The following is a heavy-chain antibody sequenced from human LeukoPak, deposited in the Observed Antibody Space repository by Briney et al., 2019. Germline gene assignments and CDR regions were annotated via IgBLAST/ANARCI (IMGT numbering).Heavy chain of an antibody. CDR1: GFSFSGHW. Sequence: GGSLRLSCTASGFSFSGHWMHWARQLPGKGLVWVSRISHDGFISYADSVKGRFTISRDNAKNTLILQMNSLRAEDTAVYYCARDWVYKIDYWGRGTLVTVSS. CDR2: ISHDGFI. CDR3: ARDWVYKIDY. D-gene: IGHD5-24*01. V-gene: IGHV3-74*01. J-gene: IGHJ4*02.